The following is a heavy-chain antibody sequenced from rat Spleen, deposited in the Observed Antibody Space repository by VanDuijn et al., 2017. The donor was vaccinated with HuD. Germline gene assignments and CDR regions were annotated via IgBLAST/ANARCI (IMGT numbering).Heavy chain of an antibody. Sequence: EVQLVESDGGLVQPGRSLKVSCAASGFIFSDYYMAWVRQAPKTGLEWVASISYEGSGTYYGDSLKGRFTISRVNAKSTLYLQMNSLRSEDTATYYCARPYYYDGEFGYWGQGVMVAVSS. V-gene: IGHV5-22*01. CDR3: ARPYYYDGEFGY. CDR2: ISYEGSGT. CDR1: GFIFSDYY. J-gene: IGHJ2*01. D-gene: IGHD1-12*02.